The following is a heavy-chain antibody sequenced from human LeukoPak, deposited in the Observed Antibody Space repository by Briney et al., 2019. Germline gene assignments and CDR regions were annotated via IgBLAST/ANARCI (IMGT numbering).Heavy chain of an antibody. CDR3: ARDEYIHGDLTNFDS. D-gene: IGHD4-17*01. CDR2: IKQDGSEK. V-gene: IGHV3-7*01. Sequence: GGSLRLSCAASGFTFSSYWMSWVRQAPGKGLEWVANIKQDGSEKYYVDSVKGRFTISRDNAKNSLYLQMNSLRAEDTAVYYCARDEYIHGDLTNFDSWGQGILVIVSS. J-gene: IGHJ4*02. CDR1: GFTFSSYW.